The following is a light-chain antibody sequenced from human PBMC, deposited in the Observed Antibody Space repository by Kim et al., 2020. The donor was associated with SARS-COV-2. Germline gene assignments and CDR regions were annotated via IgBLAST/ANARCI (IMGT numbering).Light chain of an antibody. CDR2: GAS. Sequence: ASIGDRVTITCRASRGISNFLAWYQQKAGEIPKLLIYGASTLQSGVPSRFSGSGSGTDFTLTISSLQPEDVATYYCQKYNSVPLTFGGGTKVDIK. CDR1: RGISNF. J-gene: IGKJ4*01. V-gene: IGKV1-27*01. CDR3: QKYNSVPLT.